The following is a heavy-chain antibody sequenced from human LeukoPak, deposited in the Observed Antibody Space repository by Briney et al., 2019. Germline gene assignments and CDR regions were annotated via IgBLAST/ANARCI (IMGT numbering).Heavy chain of an antibody. CDR3: AKAPYSSSWNFDY. Sequence: GGSLRLSCAASGFTFSSYGMSWVRQAPGKGLEWVSAISGSGGSTYYADSVKGRFTISRDNSKNTLYLQMNSLRVEDTAVYYCAKAPYSSSWNFDYWGQGTLVTVSS. D-gene: IGHD6-13*01. V-gene: IGHV3-23*01. CDR1: GFTFSSYG. J-gene: IGHJ4*02. CDR2: ISGSGGST.